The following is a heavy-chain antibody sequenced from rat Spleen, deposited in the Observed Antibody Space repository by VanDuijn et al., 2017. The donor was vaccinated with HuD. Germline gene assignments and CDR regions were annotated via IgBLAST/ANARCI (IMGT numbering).Heavy chain of an antibody. Sequence: EVQLVESGGGLVQPGRSLKLSCEASGFTFSNFGIHWIRQAPAKGLEWVASISPGGGTTYYRDSMKGRFTISRDNAKSTLYLQMDSLGSEDTATYYCARHGIYNNYGWFAYWGQGTLVTVSS. V-gene: IGHV5-19*01. CDR3: ARHGIYNNYGWFAY. J-gene: IGHJ3*01. CDR2: ISPGGGTT. CDR1: GFTFSNFG. D-gene: IGHD1-10*01.